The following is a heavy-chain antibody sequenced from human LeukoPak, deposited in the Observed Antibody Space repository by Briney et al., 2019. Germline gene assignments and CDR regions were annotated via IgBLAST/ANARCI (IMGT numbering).Heavy chain of an antibody. Sequence: SETLSLTCTVSGGSISTYYWSWIRQPPGKGLEWIGYIYYTGSTSYNPSLKSRVTISVDTSKKQFSLKLSSVTAADTAFYYCARYIVSYPHDAFDIWGQGTMVTVSS. CDR2: IYYTGST. J-gene: IGHJ3*02. CDR3: ARYIVSYPHDAFDI. CDR1: GGSISTYY. V-gene: IGHV4-59*01. D-gene: IGHD1-26*01.